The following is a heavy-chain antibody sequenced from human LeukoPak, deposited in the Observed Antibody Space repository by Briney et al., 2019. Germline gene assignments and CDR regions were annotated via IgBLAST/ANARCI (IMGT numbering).Heavy chain of an antibody. CDR3: ARLKDFTGKEYYFFDL. J-gene: IGHJ2*01. CDR2: KYRSGTT. CDR1: GGSISNSML. V-gene: IGHV4-4*02. Sequence: SETLSLTCTMSGGSISNSMLWSWVRQPPGKGLEWVGEKYRSGTTNYNPYLKSRVTISTDNSKNQVSLELNSVTAADTAVYFCARLKDFTGKEYYFFDLWGRGTLVTVSS. D-gene: IGHD2/OR15-2a*01.